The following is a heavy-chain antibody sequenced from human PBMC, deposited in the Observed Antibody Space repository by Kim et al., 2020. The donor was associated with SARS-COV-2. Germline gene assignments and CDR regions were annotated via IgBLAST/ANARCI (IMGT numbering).Heavy chain of an antibody. Sequence: YAQKCQGRVTMTRDTSISTAYMELSRLRSDDTAVYYCAREGRYDSSGFDYWGQGTLVTVSS. D-gene: IGHD3-22*01. J-gene: IGHJ4*02. V-gene: IGHV1-2*02. CDR3: AREGRYDSSGFDY.